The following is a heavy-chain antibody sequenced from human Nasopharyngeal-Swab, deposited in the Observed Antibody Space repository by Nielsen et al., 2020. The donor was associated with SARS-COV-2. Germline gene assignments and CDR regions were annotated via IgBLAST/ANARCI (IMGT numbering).Heavy chain of an antibody. CDR1: GGTFSSYA. CDR3: ASGYDFWSGYSQ. V-gene: IGHV1-69*06. D-gene: IGHD3-3*01. J-gene: IGHJ4*02. CDR2: IVPLLGTT. Sequence: SVKVSCKASGGTFSSYALSWVRQAPGQGLEWLGAIVPLLGTTKYGQKFEGRVTFTADKSTTTAYMELNSLISGDTAVYFCASGYDFWSGYSQWGQGTLVTVSS.